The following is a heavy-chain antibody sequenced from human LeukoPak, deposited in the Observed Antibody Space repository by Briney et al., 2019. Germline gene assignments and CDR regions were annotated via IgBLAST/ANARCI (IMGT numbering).Heavy chain of an antibody. CDR3: ARIGSSTRCYNACYYYMDV. V-gene: IGHV4-4*09. CDR1: GVSISSYY. Sequence: SETLSLTCTVSGVSISSYYWSWLRQPPGKGLEWIGYIYTSGSTNYNPSLNSRVTISEDASNNHFSLKLSSVTAAAPAVYYLARIGSSTRCYNACYYYMDVWGKGTTVTVSS. CDR2: IYTSGST. D-gene: IGHD2-2*02. J-gene: IGHJ6*03.